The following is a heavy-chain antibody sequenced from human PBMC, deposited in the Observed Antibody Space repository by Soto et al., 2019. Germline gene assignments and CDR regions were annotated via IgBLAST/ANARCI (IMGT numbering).Heavy chain of an antibody. V-gene: IGHV1-58*01. CDR3: AAGRDMYYYDSSGYYWNY. CDR1: GFTFTSSA. CDR2: IVVGSGNT. J-gene: IGHJ4*02. Sequence: ASVKVSCKASGFTFTSSAVQWVRHARGQLLEWIGWIVVGSGNTNYAQKFQERVTITRDMSTSTAYMELSSLRSEDTAVYYCAAGRDMYYYDSSGYYWNYWGQGTLVTVSS. D-gene: IGHD3-22*01.